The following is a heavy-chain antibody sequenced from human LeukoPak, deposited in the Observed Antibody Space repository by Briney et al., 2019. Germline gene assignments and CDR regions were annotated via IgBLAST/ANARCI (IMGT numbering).Heavy chain of an antibody. CDR1: GFSFTNYW. CDR2: ISYEGSNK. V-gene: IGHV3-30-3*01. J-gene: IGHJ3*02. Sequence: TGGSLRLSCAVSGFSFTNYWMHWVRQAPGKGLEWVAVISYEGSNKYYADSVKGRFTISRDNSKNTLYLQMNSLRAEDTAVYYCAQGEMATMKTQINGNAFDIWGQGTMVTVSS. CDR3: AQGEMATMKTQINGNAFDI. D-gene: IGHD5-24*01.